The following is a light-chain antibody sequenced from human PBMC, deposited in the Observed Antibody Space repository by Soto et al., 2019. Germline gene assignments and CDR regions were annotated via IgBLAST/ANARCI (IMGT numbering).Light chain of an antibody. Sequence: DIQMSPSPSSLSASVGDRVTITCRASPGIANYLAWYQHKPGKDRNLLIYAAYTLQSGVLFRFSGGGSGTDFTLTISSLQPEDVATYYCQKYNSAPRAFGQGTKVDIK. CDR1: PGIANY. CDR2: AAY. V-gene: IGKV1-27*01. J-gene: IGKJ1*01. CDR3: QKYNSAPRA.